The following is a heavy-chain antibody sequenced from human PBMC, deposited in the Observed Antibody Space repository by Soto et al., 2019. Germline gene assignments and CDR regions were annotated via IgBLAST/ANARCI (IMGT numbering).Heavy chain of an antibody. CDR2: ISGSSTYI. CDR3: AKDNEVPGDTHH. D-gene: IGHD7-27*01. CDR1: GFTFSGYS. J-gene: IGHJ5*02. Sequence: EVQLVESGGGLVKPGGSLRLSCAASGFTFSGYSMNWVRQAPGKGLEWVSSISGSSTYIYYADSVKGRFTISRANAQNSLHLQMNSLRDEATALYYCAKDNEVPGDTHHWGQGTLVTVSS. V-gene: IGHV3-21*02.